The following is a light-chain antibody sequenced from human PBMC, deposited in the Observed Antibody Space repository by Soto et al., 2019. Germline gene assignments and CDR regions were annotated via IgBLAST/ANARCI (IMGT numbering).Light chain of an antibody. V-gene: IGKV1-6*01. CDR2: TAP. CDR3: LQDYNYPYT. CDR1: QGIRNN. J-gene: IGKJ2*01. Sequence: AIQMTQSPSSLSASVGDRVTITCRASQGIRNNLGWYQHKPGKAPNLLIYTAPSSQTGVTSRFSGSGSGTEFTLTISSLQPEDFATYYCLQDYNYPYTFGQGTMLEIK.